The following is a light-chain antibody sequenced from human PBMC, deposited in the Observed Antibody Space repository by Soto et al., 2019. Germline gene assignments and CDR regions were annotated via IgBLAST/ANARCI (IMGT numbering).Light chain of an antibody. V-gene: IGKV1-33*01. J-gene: IGKJ1*01. CDR3: QQYEDLPRT. CDR2: DAS. CDR1: QNINNY. Sequence: DIQMTQSPSSLSASVGDRVTISCQASQNINNYLNWYQHKPGKAPKLLIYDASNVETGVPSRFTGSGSGTDFTFTISSLQPEDIATYYCQQYEDLPRTFGQGTKVDIK.